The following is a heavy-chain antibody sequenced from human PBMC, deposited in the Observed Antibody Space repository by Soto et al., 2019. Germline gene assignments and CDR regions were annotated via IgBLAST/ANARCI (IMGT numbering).Heavy chain of an antibody. Sequence: SETLSLTCTASGGSISNAAYSWSWIRQPPGKGLEWIGYIYPSGMPFYNPSLRSRVTISIDRSNDQFSLNLKSVTAADTAVYYCARERGGYGLFDSWGQGTLVTVSS. CDR2: IYPSGMP. CDR3: ARERGGYGLFDS. D-gene: IGHD5-18*01. V-gene: IGHV4-30-2*01. J-gene: IGHJ4*02. CDR1: GGSISNAAYS.